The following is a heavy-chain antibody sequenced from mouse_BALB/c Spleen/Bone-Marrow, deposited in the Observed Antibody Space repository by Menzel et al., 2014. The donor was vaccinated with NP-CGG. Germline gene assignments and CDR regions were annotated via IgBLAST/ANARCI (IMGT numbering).Heavy chain of an antibody. Sequence: VQLQQPGAEPVKPGASVKLSCTASGFNIKDTYMHWVQQRPEQGLEWIGRIDPANGTTKYDPKFQGKATITADTSSNTAYLQISSLTSEETAGYYCGRGHGYYVGYYFDNWGQGTTLTVSS. D-gene: IGHD2-3*01. V-gene: IGHV14-3*02. J-gene: IGHJ2*01. CDR3: GRGHGYYVGYYFDN. CDR2: IDPANGTT. CDR1: GFNIKDTY.